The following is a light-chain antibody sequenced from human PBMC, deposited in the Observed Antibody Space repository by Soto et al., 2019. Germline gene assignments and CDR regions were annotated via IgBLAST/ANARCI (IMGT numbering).Light chain of an antibody. CDR2: DVS. J-gene: IGLJ1*01. CDR1: SSDVGGYTF. V-gene: IGLV2-14*01. Sequence: QSVLTQPASVSASPGQSIAISCTGTSSDVGGYTFVSWYQQHPGKAPKLMIYDVSNRPSGISNRCSGSKSGNTASLTISGLQAEDEADYYCSSYTSRNTYVFGTGTKVTVL. CDR3: SSYTSRNTYV.